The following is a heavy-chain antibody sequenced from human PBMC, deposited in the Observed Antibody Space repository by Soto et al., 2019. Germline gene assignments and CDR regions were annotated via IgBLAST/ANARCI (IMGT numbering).Heavy chain of an antibody. CDR3: ASIGTTVTSFDS. CDR1: GGSISSSSNL. CDR2: IFYSGST. D-gene: IGHD4-4*01. Sequence: SETLSLTCAVSGGSISSSSNLWTWVRQPPGKGLEWIGDIFYSGSTNYNPSLRGRVTISVDKSGNQFSLKLSSVAAADTAVYFCASIGTTVTSFDSWGQGTLVTVSS. J-gene: IGHJ4*02. V-gene: IGHV4-4*02.